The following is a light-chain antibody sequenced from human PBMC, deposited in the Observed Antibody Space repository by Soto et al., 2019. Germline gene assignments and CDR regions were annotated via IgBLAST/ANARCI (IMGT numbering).Light chain of an antibody. CDR3: QKRSPFT. CDR2: DTS. Sequence: EIVLTQSPATLSLSPGERATLSCRASQSVSSYLAWYQQKPGQAPRLLIYDTSNRATGIPARFSGSGSGTDFTLTISSLEPEDFAVYYCQKRSPFTFGGGTKVEIK. J-gene: IGKJ4*01. CDR1: QSVSSY. V-gene: IGKV3-11*01.